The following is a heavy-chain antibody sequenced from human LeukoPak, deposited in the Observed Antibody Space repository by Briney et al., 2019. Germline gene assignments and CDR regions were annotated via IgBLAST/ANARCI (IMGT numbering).Heavy chain of an antibody. CDR3: AKGSIVVVVAAHYHFDY. Sequence: GGSLRLSCAASGFTFSSYAMSWVRQAPGKGLEWVSAISGSGGSTYYADSVKGRFTISRDNSKNTLYLQMNSLRAEDTAVYYCAKGSIVVVVAAHYHFDYWGQGTLVTVSS. J-gene: IGHJ4*02. CDR2: ISGSGGST. CDR1: GFTFSSYA. V-gene: IGHV3-23*01. D-gene: IGHD2-15*01.